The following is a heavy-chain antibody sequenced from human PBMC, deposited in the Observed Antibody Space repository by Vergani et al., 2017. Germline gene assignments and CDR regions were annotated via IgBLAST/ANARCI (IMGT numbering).Heavy chain of an antibody. CDR2: MSSSSSYI. CDR3: ARSTIAVAGDFDY. J-gene: IGHJ4*02. CDR1: GFTFSSYS. V-gene: IGHV3-21*01. Sequence: EVQLVESGGGLVQPGGSLRLSCAASGFTFSSYSMNWVRQAPGKGLEWVSSMSSSSSYIYYADSVKGRFTISRDNAKNSLYLQMNSLRAEDTAVYYCARSTIAVAGDFDYWGQGTLVTVSS. D-gene: IGHD6-19*01.